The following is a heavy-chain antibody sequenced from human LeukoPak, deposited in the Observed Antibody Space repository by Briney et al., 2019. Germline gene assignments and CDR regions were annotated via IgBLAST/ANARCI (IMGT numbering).Heavy chain of an antibody. CDR1: GFTFSSYS. Sequence: PGGSLRLSCAASGFTFSSYSMNWVRQAPGKGLEWVSAISGSGGSTYYADSVKGRFTISRDNSKNTLYLQMNSLRAEDTAVYYCAKASYTSDYINWFDPWGQGTLVTVSS. V-gene: IGHV3-23*01. CDR2: ISGSGGST. J-gene: IGHJ5*02. CDR3: AKASYTSDYINWFDP. D-gene: IGHD4-11*01.